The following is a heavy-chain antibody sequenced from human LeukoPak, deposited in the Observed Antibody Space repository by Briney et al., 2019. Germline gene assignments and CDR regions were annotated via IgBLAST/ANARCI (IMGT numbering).Heavy chain of an antibody. D-gene: IGHD1-1*01. CDR2: MYYSGST. Sequence: SETLSLTCTVSGGSISSSTYYWGWIRQPPGKGLEWIGSMYYSGSTYDNPSLKSRVTISVDTSKNQFSLKLSSVTAADTAVYYCAREDWNPPHGYMDVWGKGTTVTVSS. CDR3: AREDWNPPHGYMDV. CDR1: GGSISSSTYY. V-gene: IGHV4-39*02. J-gene: IGHJ6*03.